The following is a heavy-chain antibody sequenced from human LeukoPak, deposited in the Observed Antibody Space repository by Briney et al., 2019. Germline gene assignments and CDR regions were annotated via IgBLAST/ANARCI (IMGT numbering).Heavy chain of an antibody. D-gene: IGHD2-2*01. Sequence: PSETLSLTCTVSGGSISSSSYYWGWIRQPPGKGLEWIGSIYYSGSTYYSPSLKSRVTISVDTSKNQFSLKLSSVTAADTAVYYCASRYCSSTSCQRRSFDYWGQGTLVTVSS. V-gene: IGHV4-39*01. CDR3: ASRYCSSTSCQRRSFDY. CDR1: GGSISSSSYY. CDR2: IYYSGST. J-gene: IGHJ4*02.